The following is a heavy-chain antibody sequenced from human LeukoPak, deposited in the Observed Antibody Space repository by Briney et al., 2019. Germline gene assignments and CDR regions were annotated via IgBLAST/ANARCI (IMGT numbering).Heavy chain of an antibody. CDR2: INSDGSST. J-gene: IGHJ4*02. V-gene: IGHV3-74*01. CDR1: GFTFSSYS. CDR3: ARVTFSFPYYFDY. Sequence: QSGGSLRLSCAASGFTFSSYSMNWVRQAPGKGLEWVSRINSDGSSTSYADSVKGRFTISRDNAKSTLYLQMNSLRAEDTAVYYCARVTFSFPYYFDYWGQGTPVTVSS.